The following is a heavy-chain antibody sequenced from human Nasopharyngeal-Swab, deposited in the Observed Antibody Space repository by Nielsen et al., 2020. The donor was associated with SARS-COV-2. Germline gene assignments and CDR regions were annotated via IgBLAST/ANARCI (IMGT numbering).Heavy chain of an antibody. CDR2: IIPIFGTA. J-gene: IGHJ5*02. Sequence: SVKVSCKASGGTFSSYAISWVRQAPGQGLEWMGGIIPIFGTANYAQKFQGRVTITADESTSTAYMELSSLRSEDTAVYYWAREGGGSYSSWFDPWGQGTLVTVSS. CDR3: AREGGGSYSSWFDP. CDR1: GGTFSSYA. V-gene: IGHV1-69*13. D-gene: IGHD1-26*01.